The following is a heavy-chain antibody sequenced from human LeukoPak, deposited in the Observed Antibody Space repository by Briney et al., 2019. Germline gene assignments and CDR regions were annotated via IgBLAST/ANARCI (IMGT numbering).Heavy chain of an antibody. D-gene: IGHD5-24*01. CDR2: IHPNSGGT. V-gene: IGHV1-2*02. Sequence: ASVKVSCKASGYTFSVYYMHWVRQAPGEGLEWMGWIHPNSGGTNYAQKFQGRVTMTGDTSISTAYMELSRVTSDDTALYYCARDVRRDSYNLFDYWGQGTLVTVSS. J-gene: IGHJ4*02. CDR3: ARDVRRDSYNLFDY. CDR1: GYTFSVYY.